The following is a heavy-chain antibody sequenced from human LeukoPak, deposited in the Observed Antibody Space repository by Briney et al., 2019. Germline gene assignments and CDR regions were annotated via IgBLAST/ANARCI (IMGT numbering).Heavy chain of an antibody. D-gene: IGHD6-13*01. CDR2: LSGDETYI. CDR3: AKAAVYSRNWTPFDD. CDR1: GFTFSVYG. Sequence: SGGSLRLSCAASGFTFSVYGMHWVRQAPGKGLEWVAPLSGDETYIDYTDSVKGRFTISRDTSKNTLFLQMNSLGADDTAIYYCAKAAVYSRNWTPFDDWGQGTLVTVSS. J-gene: IGHJ4*02. V-gene: IGHV3-30*18.